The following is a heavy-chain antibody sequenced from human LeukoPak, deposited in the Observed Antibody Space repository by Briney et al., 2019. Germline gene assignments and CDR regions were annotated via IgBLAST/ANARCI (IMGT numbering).Heavy chain of an antibody. CDR1: GFTVSRNY. CDR2: IYSGGST. CDR3: AREGNYDILTGYPYYFDY. V-gene: IGHV3-53*01. J-gene: IGHJ4*02. D-gene: IGHD3-9*01. Sequence: GGSLRLSCAASGFTVSRNYMSWVRQAPGKGLEWVSVIYSGGSTYYADSVKGRFTISRDNSKNTLYLQMNSLRAEDTAVYYCAREGNYDILTGYPYYFDYWGQGTLVTVSS.